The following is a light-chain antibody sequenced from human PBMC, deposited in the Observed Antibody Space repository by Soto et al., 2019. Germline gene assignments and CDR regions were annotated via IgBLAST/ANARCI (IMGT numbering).Light chain of an antibody. V-gene: IGLV1-40*01. Sequence: QSVLTQPPSVSGAPGHSVTISCTGSSSNIGAGYAVHWYQQIPGTAPKLLIYDNNDRPSGVSDRFSGSKSGTSASLAITGLQAEDEADYYCQSFDSSLSGPLFGGGTKLTVL. CDR1: SSNIGAGYA. J-gene: IGLJ2*01. CDR3: QSFDSSLSGPL. CDR2: DNN.